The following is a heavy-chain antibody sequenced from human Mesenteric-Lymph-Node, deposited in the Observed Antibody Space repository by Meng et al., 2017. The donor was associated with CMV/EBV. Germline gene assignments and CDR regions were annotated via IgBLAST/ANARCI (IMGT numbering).Heavy chain of an antibody. J-gene: IGHJ4*02. V-gene: IGHV3-74*01. CDR1: GFTFSSYW. CDR3: ASYTPESTAYYFDY. D-gene: IGHD2-15*01. CDR2: INSDGSST. Sequence: GESLKISCAASGFTFSSYWMHWVRQAPGKGLVWVSRINSDGSSTTYADSVEGRFTISRDNAKNTLDLQMNSLRAEDTAVYYCASYTPESTAYYFDYWGQGTLVTVSS.